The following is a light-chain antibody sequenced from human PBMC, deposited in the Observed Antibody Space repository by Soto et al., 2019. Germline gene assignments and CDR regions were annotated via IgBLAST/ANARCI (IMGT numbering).Light chain of an antibody. CDR2: LNT. V-gene: IGLV1-44*01. Sequence: QYVLTQSPSESWTPGQRVTISCSGSRSNIGTYTVNWYQQLPGTAPTLLIYLNTQRPSGVPNRFSGSKSGTSASLAISGLQSEDEAEYYCAAWDGSLSAVLFGGGTKVTFL. CDR3: AAWDGSLSAVL. J-gene: IGLJ2*01. CDR1: RSNIGTYT.